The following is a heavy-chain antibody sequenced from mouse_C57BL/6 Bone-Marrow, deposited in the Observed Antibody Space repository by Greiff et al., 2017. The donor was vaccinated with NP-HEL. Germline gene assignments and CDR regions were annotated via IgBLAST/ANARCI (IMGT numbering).Heavy chain of an antibody. J-gene: IGHJ1*03. V-gene: IGHV1-18*01. CDR3: ARSHYYYGSSPYWYFDV. CDR1: GYTFTDYN. CDR2: INPNNGGT. D-gene: IGHD1-1*01. Sequence: VQLQQSGPELVKPGASVKIPCKASGYTFTDYNMDWVKQSHGKSLEWIGDINPNNGGTIYNQKFKGKATLTVDKSSSTAYMELRSLTSEDTAVYYCARSHYYYGSSPYWYFDVWGTGTTVTVSS.